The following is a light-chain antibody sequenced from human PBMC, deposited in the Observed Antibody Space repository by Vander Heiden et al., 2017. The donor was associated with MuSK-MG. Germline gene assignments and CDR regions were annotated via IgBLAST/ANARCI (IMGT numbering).Light chain of an antibody. CDR3: VLYMGSGIYWV. J-gene: IGLJ3*02. Sequence: QTVVTQEPSFSVSPGGTVTLTFGLRSGSVSTSYYPSLYQQTPGQAPRTLIYSTNTRSSGVPDRFSGSILGNKAALTITGAQADDESDYYCVLYMGSGIYWVFGGGTKLTVL. CDR2: STN. CDR1: SGSVSTSYY. V-gene: IGLV8-61*01.